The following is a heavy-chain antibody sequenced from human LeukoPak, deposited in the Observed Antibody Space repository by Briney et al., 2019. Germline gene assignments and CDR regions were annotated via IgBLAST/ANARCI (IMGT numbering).Heavy chain of an antibody. CDR2: IRSKAYAETT. CDR1: GFSFRDYA. D-gene: IGHD2-2*01. V-gene: IGHV3-49*04. CDR3: ARGGDFGVPAPLGIDAFDF. Sequence: GGSLRLSCTTSGFSFRDYALSWVRQAPGKGLEWVGFIRSKAYAETTEYAASVKGRFTISKDDSKTIAYLQMNSLKTEDTAVYYCARGGDFGVPAPLGIDAFDFWGQGTMVTDSS. J-gene: IGHJ3*01.